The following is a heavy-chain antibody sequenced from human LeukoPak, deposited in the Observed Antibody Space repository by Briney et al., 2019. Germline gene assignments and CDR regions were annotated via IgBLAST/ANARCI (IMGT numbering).Heavy chain of an antibody. CDR2: INHSGST. CDR3: ARSQKGYTYGMDV. Sequence: SETLSLTCAVYGGSFSGYYWSWIRQPPGKGLEWIGEINHSGSTNYNPSLKSRVTISVDTSKNQFSLKLSSVTAADTAVYYCARSQKGYTYGMDVWGQGTTVTVSS. V-gene: IGHV4-34*01. D-gene: IGHD6-13*01. J-gene: IGHJ6*02. CDR1: GGSFSGYY.